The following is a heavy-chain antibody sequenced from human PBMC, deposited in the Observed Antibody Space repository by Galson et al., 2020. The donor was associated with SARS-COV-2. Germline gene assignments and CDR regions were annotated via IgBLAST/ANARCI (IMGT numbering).Heavy chain of an antibody. J-gene: IGHJ4*02. CDR2: IYHGGST. CDR3: AAYSVIVVTPTPLRADY. D-gene: IGHD2-15*01. Sequence: SETLSLTCTVSGYSISSGYFWGWIRQPPGKGLDWIGSIYHGGSTYYNPSLKSRVTISEDTSKNQFSLKLSSVTAADTAVYYCAAYSVIVVTPTPLRADYWGQGTLVTVSS. CDR1: GYSISSGYF. V-gene: IGHV4-38-2*02.